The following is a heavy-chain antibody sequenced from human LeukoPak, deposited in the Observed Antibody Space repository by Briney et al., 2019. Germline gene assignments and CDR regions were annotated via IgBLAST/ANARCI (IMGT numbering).Heavy chain of an antibody. CDR3: AIEVGDSPDH. Sequence: GGSLRLSCAASGFTFSNYAMSWVRQAPGKGLEWVSAISGSGGNTYFADSVKGRFTISRDNSKNTLYLQMNSLRAEDTAIYFCAIEVGDSPDHWGQGTLVTVSS. D-gene: IGHD4-17*01. CDR2: ISGSGGNT. CDR1: GFTFSNYA. J-gene: IGHJ5*02. V-gene: IGHV3-23*01.